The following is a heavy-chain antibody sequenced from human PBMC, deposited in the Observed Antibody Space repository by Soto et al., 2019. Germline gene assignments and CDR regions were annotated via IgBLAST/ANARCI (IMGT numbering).Heavy chain of an antibody. D-gene: IGHD4-17*01. Sequence: QVHLVQSETEVKEPGASVTVSFKTSASTFTGYTINWVRQAPGHGLGWLGWISSLNGNTNYARKYQGRLTMTTNTSATTAYTDLRSLRSDDTAVYFCARGTVTSGRWFGPWGQGTLVTVSS. CDR2: ISSLNGNT. CDR3: ARGTVTSGRWFGP. J-gene: IGHJ5*02. CDR1: ASTFTGYT. V-gene: IGHV1-18*04.